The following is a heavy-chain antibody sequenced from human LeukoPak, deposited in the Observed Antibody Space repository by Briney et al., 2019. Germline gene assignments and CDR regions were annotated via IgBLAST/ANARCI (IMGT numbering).Heavy chain of an antibody. D-gene: IGHD3-22*01. CDR2: IYYSGST. CDR3: ARAAPDPYYYDEGD. Sequence: SETLSLTCSVSGVFISDGDYYWAWIRQPPGKGLEWIGNIYYSGSTNYNPSLKSRVTISVDTSKNQFSLKLSSVTAADTAVYYCARAAPDPYYYDEGDWGQGTLVTVSS. CDR1: GVFISDGDYY. J-gene: IGHJ4*02. V-gene: IGHV4-61*08.